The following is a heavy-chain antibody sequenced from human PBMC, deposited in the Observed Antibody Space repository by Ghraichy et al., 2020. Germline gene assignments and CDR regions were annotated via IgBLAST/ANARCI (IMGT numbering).Heavy chain of an antibody. CDR2: VYNGAAT. V-gene: IGHV4-39*01. D-gene: IGHD1-14*01. CDR1: GGSLTSDTHY. CDR3: ARRNPAVGRALDY. J-gene: IGHJ4*02. Sequence: SETLSLTCTVSGGSLTSDTHYWGWIRQPPGKGLEWIGSVYNGAATYYSPSLKSRITISVDTSKSQFSLRLNSVTAADTAVYYCARRNPAVGRALDYWGQGTLVNVSS.